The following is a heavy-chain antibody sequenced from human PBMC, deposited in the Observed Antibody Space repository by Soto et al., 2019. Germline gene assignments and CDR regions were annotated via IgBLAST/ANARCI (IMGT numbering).Heavy chain of an antibody. D-gene: IGHD3-3*01. CDR2: MNPNRGNT. CDR1: GYTFTSYD. V-gene: IGHV1-8*02. Sequence: GASVKVSCKASGYTFTSYDINWVRQATGQGLEWMGWMNPNRGNTGYAQKFQGRVTMTRNTSISTAYMELSSLRSEDTAVYYCARGMYYDFWSGFSAPYYYYMDVWGKGTTVTVSS. CDR3: ARGMYYDFWSGFSAPYYYYMDV. J-gene: IGHJ6*03.